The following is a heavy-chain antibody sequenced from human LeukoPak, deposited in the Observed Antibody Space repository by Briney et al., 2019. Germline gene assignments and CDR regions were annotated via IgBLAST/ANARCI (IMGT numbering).Heavy chain of an antibody. J-gene: IGHJ4*02. Sequence: PSETLSLTCTASGGSISSGGYYWSWIRQPPGKGLEWIGEINHSGSTNYNPSLKSRVTISVDTSKNQFSLKLSSVTAADTAVYYCASHPPRYCSSTSCYPSSYFDYWGQGTLVTVSS. V-gene: IGHV4-39*07. CDR1: GGSISSGGYY. CDR2: INHSGST. CDR3: ASHPPRYCSSTSCYPSSYFDY. D-gene: IGHD2-2*01.